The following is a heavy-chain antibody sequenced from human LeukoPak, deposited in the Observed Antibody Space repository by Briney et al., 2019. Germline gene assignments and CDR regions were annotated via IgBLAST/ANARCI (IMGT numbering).Heavy chain of an antibody. CDR1: GFTFSSYW. J-gene: IGHJ4*02. V-gene: IGHV3-74*01. CDR2: INSDGSST. CDR3: ARVIAARPYYFDY. Sequence: GGSLRLSCAASGFTFSSYWMHWVRQAPGEGLVWVSRINSDGSSTSYADSVKGRFTISRDNAKNTLYLQMNSLRAEDTAVYYCARVIAARPYYFDYWGQGTLVTVSP. D-gene: IGHD6-6*01.